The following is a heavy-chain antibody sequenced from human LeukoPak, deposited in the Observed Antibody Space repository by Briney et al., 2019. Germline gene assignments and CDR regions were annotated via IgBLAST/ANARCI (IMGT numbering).Heavy chain of an antibody. CDR3: ARDELVGSVYGMDV. CDR2: ISGGSSTI. J-gene: IGHJ6*02. CDR1: GFTFSRYS. V-gene: IGHV3-48*04. D-gene: IGHD3-10*01. Sequence: GGSLRLSCEASGFTFSRYSVNWVRQAPGKGLEWVSYISGGSSTIYYADSVKGRFTISRDNAKNSLYLQMNSLRAEDTAVYYCARDELVGSVYGMDVWGQGTTVTVSS.